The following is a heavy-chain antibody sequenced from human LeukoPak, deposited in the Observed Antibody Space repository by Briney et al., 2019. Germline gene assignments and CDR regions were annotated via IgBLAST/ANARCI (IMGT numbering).Heavy chain of an antibody. CDR3: ARDGYCSDGSCYLHQEYFQH. D-gene: IGHD2-15*01. J-gene: IGHJ1*01. CDR2: INSDWSST. CDR1: GIMFSCYW. V-gene: IGHV3-74*01. Sequence: PGGSLRLCCATAGIMFSCYWMHWVRQASAKRLLCVSLINSDWSSTSYADSVKGRFTISRDNAKNTLYLQMNSLRAEDTAVYYCARDGYCSDGSCYLHQEYFQHWGQGTLVTVSS.